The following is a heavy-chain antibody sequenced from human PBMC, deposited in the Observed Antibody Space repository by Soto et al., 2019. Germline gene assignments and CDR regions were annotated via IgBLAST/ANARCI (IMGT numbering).Heavy chain of an antibody. J-gene: IGHJ5*02. V-gene: IGHV4-34*01. Sequence: PSETLSLTCDVYGDSFSGYFWSWIRQTPGEGLEWIGEINHSGATNYNPSLNSRVTISLDTSKNQFSLELRSVTAADTAVYYCARVLYEILSGPGWFGPWGQGTLVTVSS. CDR2: INHSGAT. CDR1: GDSFSGYF. CDR3: ARVLYEILSGPGWFGP. D-gene: IGHD3-9*01.